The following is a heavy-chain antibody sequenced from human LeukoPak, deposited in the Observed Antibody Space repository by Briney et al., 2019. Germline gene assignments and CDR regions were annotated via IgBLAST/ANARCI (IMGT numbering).Heavy chain of an antibody. J-gene: IGHJ3*02. Sequence: SETLSLTCTVSGGSISSYYWSWIRQPAGKGLEWIGRIYTSGSTNYNPSLKSRVTMSVDTSKNQFSLKLSSVTAADTAVYYCARDSYDFWSGYTAFDIWGQGTMVTVSS. CDR3: ARDSYDFWSGYTAFDI. D-gene: IGHD3-3*01. V-gene: IGHV4-4*07. CDR1: GGSISSYY. CDR2: IYTSGST.